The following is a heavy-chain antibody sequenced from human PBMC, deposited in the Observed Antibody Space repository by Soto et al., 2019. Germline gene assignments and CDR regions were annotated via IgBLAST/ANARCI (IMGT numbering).Heavy chain of an antibody. CDR2: IYHTGNT. CDR1: GGSISNSRYY. Sequence: PSETLSLTCTVSGGSISNSRYYWAWIRQPPGKGLEWIGGIYHTGNTYYNPSLRSRVTISVDTSKNQFSLKLTSVTAADTAVYYCARDYYDSSDYTTNWFDPWGQGTLVTV. V-gene: IGHV4-39*01. J-gene: IGHJ5*02. CDR3: ARDYYDSSDYTTNWFDP. D-gene: IGHD3-22*01.